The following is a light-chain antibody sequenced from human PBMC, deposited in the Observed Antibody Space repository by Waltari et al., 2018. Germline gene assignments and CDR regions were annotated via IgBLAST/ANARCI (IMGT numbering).Light chain of an antibody. CDR2: DTS. CDR1: QSVKSNE. Sequence: IVLTPSPGTLSLSPGDRATLSCMARQSVKSNELAWYQQKPGQAPRRLIYDTSTRATGIPDRFSGSGSGTDFILTISRLEAEDFVLYYCQQYGTPRTFGGGTKVESK. CDR3: QQYGTPRT. V-gene: IGKV3-20*01. J-gene: IGKJ4*01.